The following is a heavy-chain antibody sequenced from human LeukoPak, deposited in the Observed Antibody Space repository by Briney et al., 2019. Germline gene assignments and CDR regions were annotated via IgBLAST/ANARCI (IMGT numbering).Heavy chain of an antibody. CDR3: ATSWGDGSFDY. CDR1: GFTFSSYA. D-gene: IGHD3-10*01. V-gene: IGHV3-30-3*01. Sequence: PGRSLRLSCAASGFTFSSYAMHWVRQAPGKGLEWVAVISYDGSNKYYADSVKGRFTISRDNSKNTLYLQMNSLRAEDTAVYYCATSWGDGSFDYWGQGTLVTVSS. J-gene: IGHJ4*02. CDR2: ISYDGSNK.